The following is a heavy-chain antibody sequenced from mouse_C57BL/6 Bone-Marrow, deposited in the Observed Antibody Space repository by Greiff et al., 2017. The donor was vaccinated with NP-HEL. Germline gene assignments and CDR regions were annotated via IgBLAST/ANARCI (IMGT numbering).Heavy chain of an antibody. Sequence: QVQLQQPGAELVMPGASVKLSCKASGYTFTSYWMHWVKQRPGQGLEWIGEIDPSDSYTNYNQKFKGKSTLTVDKSSSTAYMQRSSLTSEDSAVYYCAREAQATPYAMDDWGQGTSVTVSS. CDR1: GYTFTSYW. CDR3: AREAQATPYAMDD. V-gene: IGHV1-69*01. J-gene: IGHJ4*01. D-gene: IGHD3-2*02. CDR2: IDPSDSYT.